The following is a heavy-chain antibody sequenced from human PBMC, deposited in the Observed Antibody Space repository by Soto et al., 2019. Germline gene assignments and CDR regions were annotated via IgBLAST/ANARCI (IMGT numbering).Heavy chain of an antibody. CDR1: GGSISSGGYY. J-gene: IGHJ4*02. Sequence: QVQLQESGPGLVKPSQTLSLTCTVSGGSISSGGYYWSWIRQHPGKGLEWIGYIYYRGNTYYNPSLESRVTISLDKSKNQFSLKLSSVTAADTAVYYCVRVDGTVTSYYLDYWGQGTLVTVSS. CDR3: VRVDGTVTSYYLDY. V-gene: IGHV4-31*03. CDR2: IYYRGNT. D-gene: IGHD4-17*01.